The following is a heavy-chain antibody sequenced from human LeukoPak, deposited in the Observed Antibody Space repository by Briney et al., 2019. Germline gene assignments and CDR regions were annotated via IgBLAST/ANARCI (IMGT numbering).Heavy chain of an antibody. D-gene: IGHD4-17*01. J-gene: IGHJ4*02. CDR2: MSYSGRT. V-gene: IGHV4-59*01. Sequence: SETLSLTCIVSGGSMSSYDWTWIRQPPGKGLDWIGYMSYSGRTNYNPSLKSRVIISLGTSKNQFSLKVTSVTAADTAVYYCARHDYADSPLEYWGQGTLVTVSS. CDR1: GGSMSSYD. CDR3: ARHDYADSPLEY.